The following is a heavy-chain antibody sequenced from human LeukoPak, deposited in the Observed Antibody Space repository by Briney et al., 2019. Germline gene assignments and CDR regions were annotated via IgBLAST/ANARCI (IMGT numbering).Heavy chain of an antibody. D-gene: IGHD3-10*01. Sequence: GEYLQISCKGSGYDFTNYWIGWVRQMAGKGLEWMGIMYPGDSDTRYSPSFQGQVTISADKSISTAYLQWSSLKASDTAMYYCARTFGSGTYYNRVDAFDIWGQGTMVTVS. CDR2: MYPGDSDT. CDR1: GYDFTNYW. J-gene: IGHJ3*02. CDR3: ARTFGSGTYYNRVDAFDI. V-gene: IGHV5-51*01.